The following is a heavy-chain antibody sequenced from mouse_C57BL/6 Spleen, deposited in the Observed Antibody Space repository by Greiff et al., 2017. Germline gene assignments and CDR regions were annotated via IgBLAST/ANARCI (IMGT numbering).Heavy chain of an antibody. CDR2: INPNYGTT. D-gene: IGHD4-1*01. V-gene: IGHV1-39*01. CDR3: ARCGNFPGWFAY. J-gene: IGHJ3*01. CDR1: GYSFTDYN. Sequence: VHVKQSGPELVKPGASVKISCKASGYSFTDYNMNWVKQSNGKSLEWIGVINPNYGTTSYNQKFKGKATLTVDQSSSTAYMQLNSLTSEDSAVYYCARCGNFPGWFAYWGQGTLVTVSA.